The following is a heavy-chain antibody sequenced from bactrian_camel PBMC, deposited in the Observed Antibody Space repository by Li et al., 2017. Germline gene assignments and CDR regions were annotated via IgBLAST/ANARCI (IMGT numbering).Heavy chain of an antibody. V-gene: IGHV3S6*01. J-gene: IGHJ4*01. CDR2: IYTGRNVT. CDR1: GYTDKSSC. CDR3: ASHTGRRASCNVLSVYEDGS. Sequence: HVQLVESGGGSVQSGGSLRLSCVVSGYTDKSSCMGWFRQAPGKEREWVASIYTGRNVTYYAAVVKGRFTVSQNYAKNIVYLQMNSLNAEDTAMYYCASHTGRRASCNVLSVYEDGSWGQGTQVTVS. D-gene: IGHD6*01.